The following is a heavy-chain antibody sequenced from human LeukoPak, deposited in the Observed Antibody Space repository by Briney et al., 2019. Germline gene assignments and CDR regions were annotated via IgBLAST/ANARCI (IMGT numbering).Heavy chain of an antibody. CDR3: ARGPPLVGATISDRRKYNWFDP. V-gene: IGHV1-2*02. CDR1: GYTFTGYY. D-gene: IGHD1-26*01. CDR2: INPNSGGT. J-gene: IGHJ5*02. Sequence: GASVKVSCKASGYTFTGYYMHWVRQAPGQGLEWMGWINPNSGGTNYAQKFQGRVTMTRDTSISTAYMELSRLRSDDTAVYYCARGPPLVGATISDRRKYNWFDPWGQGTLVTVYS.